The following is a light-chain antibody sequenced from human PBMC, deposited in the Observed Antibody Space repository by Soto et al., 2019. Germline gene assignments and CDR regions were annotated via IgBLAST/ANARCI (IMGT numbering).Light chain of an antibody. CDR2: AAS. Sequence: DIQLTQSPSFLSASVGDRVTITCRASQGISSYLAWYQQKPGKAPKLLIYAASTLQSGVPSRFSGSGSGTEFPLTISSLQPEDFANYYCQQLNSYPRTFGQGTKLEIK. CDR3: QQLNSYPRT. V-gene: IGKV1-9*01. J-gene: IGKJ2*01. CDR1: QGISSY.